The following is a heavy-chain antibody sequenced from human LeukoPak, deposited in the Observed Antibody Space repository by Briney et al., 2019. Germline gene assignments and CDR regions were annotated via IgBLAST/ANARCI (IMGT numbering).Heavy chain of an antibody. CDR3: ARGSTGDKSNN. D-gene: IGHD7-27*01. CDR2: IYYSGTT. J-gene: IGHJ4*02. Sequence: KSPETLSLTCTVSGGSISSGGSSWSWTRHLPGKGLEWIGYIYYSGTTSYNPSLKSRLTISLDTSENQFSLKLSSVTAADTAVYYCARGSTGDKSNNWGQGTLVTVSS. CDR1: GGSISSGGSS. V-gene: IGHV4-31*03.